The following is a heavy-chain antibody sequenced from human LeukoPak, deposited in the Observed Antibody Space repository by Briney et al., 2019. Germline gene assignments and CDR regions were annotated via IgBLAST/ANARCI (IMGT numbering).Heavy chain of an antibody. V-gene: IGHV1-2*04. D-gene: IGHD3-16*02. CDR2: INPHSGDT. Sequence: ASVKVSCKASGYTFRDYSINWVRQAPGQGLEWMGWINPHSGDTKYAQNFQGWVTLTRDSSISTAYMEVKRLTSDDTAVYYCSRARGDYDCIWGSYRPGAFDIWGQGTMVTVSS. J-gene: IGHJ3*02. CDR3: SRARGDYDCIWGSYRPGAFDI. CDR1: GYTFRDYS.